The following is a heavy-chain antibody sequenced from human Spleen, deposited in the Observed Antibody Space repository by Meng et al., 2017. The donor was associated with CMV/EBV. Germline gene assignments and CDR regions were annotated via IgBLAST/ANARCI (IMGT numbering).Heavy chain of an antibody. CDR1: GFTVSNNF. CDR3: ASLGEDIVVVPAAIRSYGMDV. CDR2: LYGGLST. Sequence: GESLKISCVGSGFTVSNNFMSWVRQAPGKGLEWVSALYGGLSTYYAGSVKGRFTISRDNSKNTLYLQMSSLTTEDTAVYYCASLGEDIVVVPAAIRSYGMDVWGQGTTVTVSS. J-gene: IGHJ6*02. D-gene: IGHD2-2*01. V-gene: IGHV3-66*02.